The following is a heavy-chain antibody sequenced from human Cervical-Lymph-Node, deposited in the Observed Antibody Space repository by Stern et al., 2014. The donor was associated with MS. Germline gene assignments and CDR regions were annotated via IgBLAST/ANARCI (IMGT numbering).Heavy chain of an antibody. D-gene: IGHD6-13*01. CDR2: INTRTGNP. J-gene: IGHJ4*02. V-gene: IGHV7-4-1*02. CDR1: GSPFTASS. CDR3: ARSQPFSY. Sequence: VQLLESGSELKQPGASVTVSCRVSGSPFTASSISLVRQAPGRGLEWMGWINTRTGNPTYALDFTGRFVFSLDTSVSAAVLQISSLKADDTAVYYCARSQPFSYWGQGTRVTVSP.